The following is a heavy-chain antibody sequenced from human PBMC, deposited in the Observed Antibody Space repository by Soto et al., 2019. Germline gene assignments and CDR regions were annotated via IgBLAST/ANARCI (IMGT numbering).Heavy chain of an antibody. Sequence: QVQLQESGPRLVKPSGTLSLTCGVSGDSIISSNWWSWVRQPLGKGLEWIGEIYHSGSTHYNPSLKSRVTLAVDKSKNHFSLKLTSVTAADTAVYFCATGLSNSWYSHNDSWGHGTLVTVSS. CDR3: ATGLSNSWYSHNDS. CDR2: IYHSGST. J-gene: IGHJ5*01. D-gene: IGHD6-13*01. CDR1: GDSIISSNW. V-gene: IGHV4-4*02.